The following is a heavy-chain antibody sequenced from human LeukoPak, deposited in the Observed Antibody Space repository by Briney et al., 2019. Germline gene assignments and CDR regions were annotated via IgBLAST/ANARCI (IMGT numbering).Heavy chain of an antibody. CDR2: MNPNSGNT. CDR1: GYTFTSYD. D-gene: IGHD6-13*01. CDR3: ARKCLRRSSSSWYSLEFDYFDY. Sequence: ASVKVSCKASGYTFTSYDINWVRQATGQGLEWMGWMNPNSGNTGYAQKFQGRVTMTRNTSISTAYMELSSLRSEDTAVYYCARKCLRRSSSSWYSLEFDYFDYWGQGTLVTVSS. V-gene: IGHV1-8*01. J-gene: IGHJ4*02.